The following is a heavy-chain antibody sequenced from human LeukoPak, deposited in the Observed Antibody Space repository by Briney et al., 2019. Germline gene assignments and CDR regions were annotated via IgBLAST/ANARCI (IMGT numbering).Heavy chain of an antibody. D-gene: IGHD3-22*01. Sequence: GASVKVSCKASGYTFTSYGISWVRQAPGQGLEWMGWISAYNGNTNYAQKPQGRVTMTTDTSTSTAYMELRSLRSDDTAVYYCARVHDYYDSSGYYYYYYGMDVWGQGTTVTVSS. V-gene: IGHV1-18*01. J-gene: IGHJ6*02. CDR2: ISAYNGNT. CDR3: ARVHDYYDSSGYYYYYYGMDV. CDR1: GYTFTSYG.